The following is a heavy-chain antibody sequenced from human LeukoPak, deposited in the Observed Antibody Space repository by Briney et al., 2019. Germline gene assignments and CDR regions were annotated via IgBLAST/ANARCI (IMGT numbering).Heavy chain of an antibody. CDR2: ISNDETNK. CDR3: AKEGQRGSYGVYVDYH. V-gene: IGHV3-30*18. D-gene: IGHD5/OR15-5a*01. CDR1: GSTFSRDG. J-gene: IGHJ5*02. Sequence: GGSLRLSCAASGSTFSRDGMHWVRQAPGKGLEWVSVISNDETNKYYTDSVRGRFTISRDNSKNMLYLQMNSLRVEDTAVYYCAKEGQRGSYGVYVDYHWGQGTLVTVSS.